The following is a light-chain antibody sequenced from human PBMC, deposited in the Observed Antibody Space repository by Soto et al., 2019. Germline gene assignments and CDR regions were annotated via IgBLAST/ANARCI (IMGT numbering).Light chain of an antibody. J-gene: IGKJ1*01. CDR3: QQYETFSGT. Sequence: DIQMTQSPSSLSASVGARVTITCRASQSISSYLNWYQQKPGKAPKLLIYAASSLQSGVPSRFSGSGSGTDFTLTISSLQPEDFATYYCQQYETFSGTFGPGTKVDIK. CDR1: QSISSY. CDR2: AAS. V-gene: IGKV1-39*01.